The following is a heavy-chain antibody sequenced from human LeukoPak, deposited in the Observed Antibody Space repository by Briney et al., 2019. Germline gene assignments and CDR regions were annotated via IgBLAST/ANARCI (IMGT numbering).Heavy chain of an antibody. Sequence: ASVKVSCKASGYTFTSYAMNWVRQAPGQGLEWMGWINTNTGNPTYAQGFTGRFVFSLDTSVSTAYLQISSLKAEDTDVYYCARGPRPIGYCSGGSCYRPDYWGQGTLVTVSS. V-gene: IGHV7-4-1*02. J-gene: IGHJ4*02. CDR2: INTNTGNP. CDR1: GYTFTSYA. CDR3: ARGPRPIGYCSGGSCYRPDY. D-gene: IGHD2-15*01.